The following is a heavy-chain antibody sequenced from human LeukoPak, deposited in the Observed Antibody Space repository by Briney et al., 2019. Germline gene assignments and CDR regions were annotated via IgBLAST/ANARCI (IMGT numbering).Heavy chain of an antibody. D-gene: IGHD3-22*01. CDR1: GGSISSGGYY. CDR2: IYYSGST. Sequence: PSETLSLTCTVSGGSISSGGYYWSWIRQHPGKGLEWIGYIYYSGSTYYNPSLKSRVTISVDTSKNQFSLKLSSVTAADTAVYYCARDQVYYYDSSGPQDRAFDIWGQGTMVTVSS. J-gene: IGHJ3*02. V-gene: IGHV4-31*03. CDR3: ARDQVYYYDSSGPQDRAFDI.